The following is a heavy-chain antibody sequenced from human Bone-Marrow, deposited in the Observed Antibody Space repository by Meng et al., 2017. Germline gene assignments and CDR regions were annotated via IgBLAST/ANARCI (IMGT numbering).Heavy chain of an antibody. V-gene: IGHV4-4*02. Sequence: QVQLQESGPGLVKPSGTLSLTCAVASVSISSTNWWGWVRQPPGKGLEWIGEIHQDGYTNYSPSLKSRVPISVDKSRNQFPLKLNSVTAADTAVYYCARLGPPIAAGDPFDYWGQGTLVTVSS. CDR1: SVSISSTNW. J-gene: IGHJ4*02. CDR3: ARLGPPIAAGDPFDY. CDR2: IHQDGYT. D-gene: IGHD6-13*01.